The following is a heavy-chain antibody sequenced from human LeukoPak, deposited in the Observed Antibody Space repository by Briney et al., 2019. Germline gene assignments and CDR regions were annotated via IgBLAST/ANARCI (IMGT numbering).Heavy chain of an antibody. CDR3: ATYKRWVAGDI. V-gene: IGHV3-7*01. D-gene: IGHD1-14*01. CDR2: IKQDGSEE. Sequence: GGSLRLSCAASGFTFSDSWMSWVRQAPGKGPEWVANIKQDGSEEHYVDSVKGRFTVSRDNARNSLFLQMNSLRVEDTAVYYCATYKRWVAGDIWGQGTTVSVSS. CDR1: GFTFSDSW. J-gene: IGHJ6*02.